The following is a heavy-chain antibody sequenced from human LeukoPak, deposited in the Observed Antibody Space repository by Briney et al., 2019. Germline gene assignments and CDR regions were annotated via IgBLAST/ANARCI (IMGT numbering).Heavy chain of an antibody. J-gene: IGHJ4*02. CDR2: INRNGDST. V-gene: IGHV3-20*04. Sequence: GGSLRLSCEASGFTFDDYGMSWVCQLPGKGLEWVSGINRNGDSTDYAGSVKGRFTISRDNAKNSHFLQMNSLRVEDTALYYCARGFRNGPFDCWGQGTLVTVSS. CDR3: ARGFRNGPFDC. D-gene: IGHD2-8*01. CDR1: GFTFDDYG.